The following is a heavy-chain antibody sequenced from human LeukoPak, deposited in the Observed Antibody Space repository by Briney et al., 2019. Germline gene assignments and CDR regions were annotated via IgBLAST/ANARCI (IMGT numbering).Heavy chain of an antibody. CDR2: IRYDGNNK. CDR3: AKDQYYYDTSGYPIY. Sequence: GGSLRLSCAASEFTFSSFGMHWVGQAPGKRLEWVAFIRYDGNNKYYADSVRGRFTISRDNSKNTLYLEMNSLRAEDTAVYYCAKDQYYYDTSGYPIYWGQGTRVTASS. V-gene: IGHV3-30*02. D-gene: IGHD3-22*01. CDR1: EFTFSSFG. J-gene: IGHJ4*02.